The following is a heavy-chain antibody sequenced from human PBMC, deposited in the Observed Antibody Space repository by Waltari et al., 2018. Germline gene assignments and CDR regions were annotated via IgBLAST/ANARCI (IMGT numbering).Heavy chain of an antibody. D-gene: IGHD3-10*01. CDR2: IYTSGVT. CDR3: ARDLGGGPDPLRDYYYYYMDV. CDR1: GGSISSYY. J-gene: IGHJ6*03. V-gene: IGHV4-4*07. Sequence: QVQLQESGPGLVKPSETLSLTCTVSGGSISSYYWSWIRQPAGKGLEWIGRIYTSGVTSHNPSLKGRVTMSVDTSKNQFSLKLSSVTAADTAVYYCARDLGGGPDPLRDYYYYYMDVWGKGTTVTVSS.